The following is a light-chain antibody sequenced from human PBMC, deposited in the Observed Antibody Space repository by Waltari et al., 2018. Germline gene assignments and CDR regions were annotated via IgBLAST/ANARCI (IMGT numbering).Light chain of an antibody. CDR3: AAWDGSLDGPV. V-gene: IGLV1-44*01. Sequence: QSALTQPPSASGTPGQRVTISCSGSSSNIGSNTVIWYQQLPGTAPKLLIDSNNQGPSGVPDRFSGSKSGTSASLAINGLQSEDEADYYCAAWDGSLDGPVFGGGTKVTVL. CDR1: SSNIGSNT. CDR2: SNN. J-gene: IGLJ3*02.